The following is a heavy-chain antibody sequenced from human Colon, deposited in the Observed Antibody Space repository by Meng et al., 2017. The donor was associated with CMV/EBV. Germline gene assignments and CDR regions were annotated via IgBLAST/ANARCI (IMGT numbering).Heavy chain of an antibody. CDR2: ISWNSGSI. CDR1: GLTFDDYA. CDR3: AKDYSSGWYGGHYYYYYYGMDV. Sequence: GGSLRLSCAASGLTFDDYAMHWVRQAPGKGLEWVSGISWNSGSIGYADSVKGRFTISRDNAKNSLYLQMNSLRAEDTALYYCAKDYSSGWYGGHYYYYYYGMDVWGQGTTVTVSS. J-gene: IGHJ6*02. D-gene: IGHD6-19*01. V-gene: IGHV3-9*01.